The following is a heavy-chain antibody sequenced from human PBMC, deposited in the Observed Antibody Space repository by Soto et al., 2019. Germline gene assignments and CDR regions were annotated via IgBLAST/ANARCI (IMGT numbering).Heavy chain of an antibody. CDR1: GFTFSSYA. CDR3: AKVRLRFLEWFLLDY. CDR2: ISGSGGST. Sequence: PGGSLRLSCAASGFTFSSYAMSWVRQAPGKGLEWVSAISGSGGSTYYADSVKGRFTISRDNSKNTLYLQMNSLRAEDTAVYYCAKVRLRFLEWFLLDYWGQGTLVTVSS. D-gene: IGHD3-3*01. J-gene: IGHJ4*02. V-gene: IGHV3-23*01.